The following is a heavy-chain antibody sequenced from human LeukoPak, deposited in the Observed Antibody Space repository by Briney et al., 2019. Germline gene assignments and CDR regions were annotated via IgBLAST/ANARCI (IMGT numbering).Heavy chain of an antibody. V-gene: IGHV1-69*01. D-gene: IGHD3-3*01. Sequence: ASVKASCKASGGTFSSYAISWVRQAPGQGLEWMGGIIPIFGTANYAQKFQGRVTITADESTSTAYMELSSLRSEDTAVYYCARVVSPNYDFWSGYFDYWGQGTLVTVSS. CDR3: ARVVSPNYDFWSGYFDY. CDR1: GGTFSSYA. J-gene: IGHJ4*02. CDR2: IIPIFGTA.